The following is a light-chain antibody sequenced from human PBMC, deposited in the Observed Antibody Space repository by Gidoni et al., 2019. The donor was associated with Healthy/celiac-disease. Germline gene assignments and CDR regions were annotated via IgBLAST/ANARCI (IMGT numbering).Light chain of an antibody. CDR1: QSVSIT. Sequence: EIVMTQSPATMSVSPGEIATISCRSSQSVSITLACYQQKPGQAPRLLIYGASTRSTGIPARFSGSWAGTEFTLTISSLQSEDFAVYYCQQYNNWPLTFGGGTKVEIK. CDR2: GAS. V-gene: IGKV3-15*01. CDR3: QQYNNWPLT. J-gene: IGKJ4*01.